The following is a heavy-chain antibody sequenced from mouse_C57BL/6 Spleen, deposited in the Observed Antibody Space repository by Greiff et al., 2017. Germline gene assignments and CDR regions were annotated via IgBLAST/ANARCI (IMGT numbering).Heavy chain of an antibody. Sequence: QVQLQQSGAELVRPGASVTLSCKASGYTFTDYEMHWVKQTPVHGLEWIGAIDPETGGTAYNQKFKGKAILTADKSSSTAYMEVRSLTSEDSAVYYCTRYGSSYAWFAYWGQGTLVTVSA. CDR2: IDPETGGT. J-gene: IGHJ3*01. V-gene: IGHV1-15*01. D-gene: IGHD1-1*01. CDR3: TRYGSSYAWFAY. CDR1: GYTFTDYE.